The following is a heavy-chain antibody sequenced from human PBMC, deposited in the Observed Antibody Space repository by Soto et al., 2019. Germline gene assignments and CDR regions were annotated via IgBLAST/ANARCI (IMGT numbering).Heavy chain of an antibody. CDR1: GGSFSGYY. CDR3: ATTGPNYDFWSGYLEYYGMDV. Sequence: PSETLSLTCAVYGGSFSGYYWSWIRQPPGKGLEWIGEINHSGSTNYNPSLKSRVTISVDTSKNQFSLKLSSVTAADTAVYYCATTGPNYDFWSGYLEYYGMDVWGQGTKVTVYS. CDR2: INHSGST. D-gene: IGHD3-3*01. J-gene: IGHJ6*02. V-gene: IGHV4-34*01.